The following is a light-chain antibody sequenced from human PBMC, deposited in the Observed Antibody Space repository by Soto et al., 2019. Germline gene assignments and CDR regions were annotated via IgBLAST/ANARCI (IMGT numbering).Light chain of an antibody. CDR3: AAWDGSLNNLL. CDR2: ANN. Sequence: QSVLTQPPSASGTPGQRVSISCSGSGSSIGTNTVNWYRQLPGTAPKLLIYANNQRPSGVPDRFSGSKSGTSASLAISGLQSEDEAEYYCAAWDGSLNNLLFGGGTKVTVL. J-gene: IGLJ2*01. CDR1: GSSIGTNT. V-gene: IGLV1-44*01.